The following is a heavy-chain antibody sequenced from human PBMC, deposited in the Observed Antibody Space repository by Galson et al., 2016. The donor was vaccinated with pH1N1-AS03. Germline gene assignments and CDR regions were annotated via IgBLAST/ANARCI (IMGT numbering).Heavy chain of an antibody. J-gene: IGHJ4*02. D-gene: IGHD3-3*01. CDR2: VAPEDGET. V-gene: IGHV1-24*01. CDR3: ATAFKGSIFGASEYYFDY. CDR1: GHTLTEVS. Sequence: SVKVSCKVSGHTLTEVSIHWVRQAPGKGLEWMGGVAPEDGETIYVQKFKGRVAMTADKSTTTAYMELSSLRSEDTAVYYCATAFKGSIFGASEYYFDYWGQGTLVTVSS.